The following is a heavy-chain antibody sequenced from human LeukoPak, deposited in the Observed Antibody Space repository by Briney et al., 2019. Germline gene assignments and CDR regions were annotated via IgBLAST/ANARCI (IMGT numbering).Heavy chain of an antibody. D-gene: IGHD1-14*01. J-gene: IGHJ4*02. CDR2: VSYTGST. CDR1: GXSVNRGSYY. Sequence: SETLSLTCTVSGXSVNRGSYYWTWIRQPPGKGLEWIGYVSYTGSTNYNPSLKSRVTISLDTSKNQISLKLSSVTAADSALYYCATRPPEDSFFPYFDYWGQGTLVTVSS. CDR3: ATRPPEDSFFPYFDY. V-gene: IGHV4-61*01.